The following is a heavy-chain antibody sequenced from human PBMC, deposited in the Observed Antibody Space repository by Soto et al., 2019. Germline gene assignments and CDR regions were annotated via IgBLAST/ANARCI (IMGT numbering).Heavy chain of an antibody. J-gene: IGHJ5*02. V-gene: IGHV1-69*13. Sequence: GASVKVSCKASGGTFSSYAISWGRQAPGQGLEWMGGIIPIFGTANYAQKFQGRVTITADESTSTDYMELSSLRSEDTAVYYCAREDSGDYGWFDTWGQGTLVTVSS. CDR2: IIPIFGTA. D-gene: IGHD4-17*01. CDR1: GGTFSSYA. CDR3: AREDSGDYGWFDT.